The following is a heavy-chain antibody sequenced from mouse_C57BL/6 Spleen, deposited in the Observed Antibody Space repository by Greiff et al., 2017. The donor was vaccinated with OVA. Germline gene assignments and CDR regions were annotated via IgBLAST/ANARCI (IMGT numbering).Heavy chain of an antibody. CDR1: GYSITSGYY. V-gene: IGHV3-6*01. CDR2: ISYDGSN. D-gene: IGHD1-1*01. CDR3: ARERTTVYAMDY. J-gene: IGHJ4*01. Sequence: VQLQQSGPGLVKPSQSPSLTCSVTGYSITSGYYWNWIRQFPGNKLEWMGYISYDGSNNYNPSLKNRISITRDTSKNQFFLKLNSVTTEDTATYYCARERTTVYAMDYWGQGTSVTVSS.